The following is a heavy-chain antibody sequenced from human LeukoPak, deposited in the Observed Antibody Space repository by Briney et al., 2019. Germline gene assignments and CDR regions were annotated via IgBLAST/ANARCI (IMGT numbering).Heavy chain of an antibody. CDR3: VMWAAPESRNDY. D-gene: IGHD1-14*01. J-gene: IGHJ4*02. Sequence: SETLSLTCTVSGGSISSSSYYWGWIRQPPGKGLEWIGSIYYSGSTYYNPSLKSRVTISVDTSKNQFSLKLSSVTAADTAVYYCVMWAAPESRNDYWGQGTLVTVSS. CDR2: IYYSGST. CDR1: GGSISSSSYY. V-gene: IGHV4-39*01.